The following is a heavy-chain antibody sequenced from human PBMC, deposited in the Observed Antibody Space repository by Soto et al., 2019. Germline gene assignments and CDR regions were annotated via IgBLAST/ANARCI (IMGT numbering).Heavy chain of an antibody. D-gene: IGHD4-17*01. Sequence: GGSLRLSCAVSGLTFRSDWLSWVRQAPGKGLEWVANINQDGSERYYVDSVRGRFTISRDNVENSLYLQLNSLRPEDTAVYYCAVYGYGVSAAAYWGQGTLVTVSS. CDR1: GLTFRSDW. CDR2: INQDGSER. V-gene: IGHV3-7*03. CDR3: AVYGYGVSAAAY. J-gene: IGHJ4*02.